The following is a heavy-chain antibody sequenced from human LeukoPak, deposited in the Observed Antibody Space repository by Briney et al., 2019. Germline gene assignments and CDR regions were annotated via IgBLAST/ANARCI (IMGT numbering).Heavy chain of an antibody. V-gene: IGHV1-46*01. CDR1: GYTFTSYY. CDR2: INPSGGST. D-gene: IGHD2-8*01. Sequence: ASVTVSCTASGYTFTSYYMHWVRPAPGQGLEWMGIINPSGGSTSYAQKFQGRVTMTRDTSTSTVYMELSSLRSEDTAVYYCARSTSTKPFDYWGQGTLVTVSS. CDR3: ARSTSTKPFDY. J-gene: IGHJ4*02.